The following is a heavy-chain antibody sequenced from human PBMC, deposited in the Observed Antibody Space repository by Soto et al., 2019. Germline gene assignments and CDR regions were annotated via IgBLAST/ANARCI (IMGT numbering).Heavy chain of an antibody. D-gene: IGHD6-13*01. Sequence: PSQTLSLTCAISGDSVSSNSAAWNWIRQSPSRGLEWLGRTYYRSKWYNDYAVSVKSRITINPDTSKNQFSLQLNSVTPEDTSVYYCARVYSSSWTSTAYYYYYGMDVWGQGTTVTVSS. CDR2: TYYRSKWYN. V-gene: IGHV6-1*01. CDR1: GDSVSSNSAA. J-gene: IGHJ6*02. CDR3: ARVYSSSWTSTAYYYYYGMDV.